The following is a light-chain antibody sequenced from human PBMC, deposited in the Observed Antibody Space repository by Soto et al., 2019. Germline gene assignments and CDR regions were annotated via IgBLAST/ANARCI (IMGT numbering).Light chain of an antibody. CDR2: AAS. CDR3: QQYSSFSRT. J-gene: IGKJ1*01. V-gene: IGKV1-6*01. CDR1: QDIRSA. Sequence: IKLTQSPSSLSASVGDRGTITCRASQDIRSALGWYQQKPGKVPKLLIYAASTLQSGVPSRFSGSRSGTDFTLTISSLQPDDFATFYCQQYSSFSRTFGRGTKVDI.